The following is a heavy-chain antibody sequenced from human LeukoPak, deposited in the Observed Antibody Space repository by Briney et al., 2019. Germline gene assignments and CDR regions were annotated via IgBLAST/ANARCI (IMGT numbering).Heavy chain of an antibody. J-gene: IGHJ4*02. Sequence: GGSLRLSCAASGFTVSSNYMSWVHQAPGKGLEWVSVIYSGDNTYYADSVKGRFTISRDNAKNSLYLQMNSLRADDTAVYYCVKDNPLDYWGQGTLVIVSS. D-gene: IGHD1-14*01. CDR3: VKDNPLDY. CDR2: IYSGDNT. V-gene: IGHV3-53*01. CDR1: GFTVSSNY.